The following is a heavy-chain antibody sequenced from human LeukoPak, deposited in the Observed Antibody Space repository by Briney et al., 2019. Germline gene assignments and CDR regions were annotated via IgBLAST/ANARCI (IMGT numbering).Heavy chain of an antibody. CDR2: INHSGST. V-gene: IGHV4-34*01. CDR1: GGSFSGYY. CDR3: AKAPPYLSGSYYIIDY. D-gene: IGHD3-10*01. J-gene: IGHJ4*02. Sequence: SETLSLTCAVYGGSFSGYYWSWIRQPPGKGLEWIGEINHSGSTNYNPSLKSRVTISVDTSKNQFSLKLSSVTAADTAVYYCAKAPPYLSGSYYIIDYWGQGTLVTVSS.